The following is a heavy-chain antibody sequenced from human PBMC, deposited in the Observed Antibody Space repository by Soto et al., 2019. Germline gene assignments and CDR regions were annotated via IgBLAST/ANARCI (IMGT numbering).Heavy chain of an antibody. CDR1: GYTFTSYA. CDR3: RVVVITIDAFDI. Sequence: ASVKVSCKASGYTFTSYAMHWVRQAPGQRLEWMGWINAGNGNTKYSQKFQGRVTITRDTSARKAYMELSSLRSEDTAVYYCRVVVITIDAFDIWGQGTMVTVSS. J-gene: IGHJ3*02. CDR2: INAGNGNT. V-gene: IGHV1-3*01. D-gene: IGHD3-22*01.